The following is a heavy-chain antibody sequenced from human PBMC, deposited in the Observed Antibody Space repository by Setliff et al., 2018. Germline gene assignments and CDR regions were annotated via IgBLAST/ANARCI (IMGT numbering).Heavy chain of an antibody. CDR2: INPSGCST. D-gene: IGHD5-12*01. CDR1: GYTFTSYY. Sequence: ASVKVSCKASGYTFTSYYRHWVRQAPGQGLEWMGIINPSGCSTSYAQKFQGRVTMTRDTSTSTAYMELSSLRSEDTAVYYCARTSGYEKNYYYYYGMDVWGQGTTVTVSS. CDR3: ARTSGYEKNYYYYYGMDV. V-gene: IGHV1-46*01. J-gene: IGHJ6*02.